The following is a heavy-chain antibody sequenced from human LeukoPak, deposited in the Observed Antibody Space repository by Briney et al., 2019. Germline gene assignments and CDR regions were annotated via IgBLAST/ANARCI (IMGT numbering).Heavy chain of an antibody. J-gene: IGHJ4*02. CDR1: GGSISSSSYY. CDR3: ASASYYPQFDY. D-gene: IGHD1-26*01. V-gene: IGHV4-39*01. CDR2: IYYSGST. Sequence: PSETLSLTCTVSGGSISSSSYYWGWIRQPPGKGLEWIGSIYYSGSTYYNPSLKSRVTISVDTSKNQFSLKLSSVTAADTAVYYCASASYYPQFDYWGQGTLVTVSS.